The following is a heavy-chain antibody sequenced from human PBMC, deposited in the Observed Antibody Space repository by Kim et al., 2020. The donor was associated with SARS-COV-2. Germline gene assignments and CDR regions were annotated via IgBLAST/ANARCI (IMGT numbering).Heavy chain of an antibody. D-gene: IGHD3-22*01. CDR3: ARGYYDSSGYYYYFDY. Sequence: VEGRLTISRENAKNSLYLQMNSLRAGDTAVYYCARGYYDSSGYYYYFDYWGQGTLVTVSS. V-gene: IGHV3-13*01. J-gene: IGHJ4*02.